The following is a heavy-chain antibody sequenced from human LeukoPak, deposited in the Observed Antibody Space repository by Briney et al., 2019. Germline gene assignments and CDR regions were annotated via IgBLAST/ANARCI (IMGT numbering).Heavy chain of an antibody. V-gene: IGHV1-69*13. CDR2: IIPIFGTA. D-gene: IGHD2-8*01. CDR3: ARDLGYCTNGVCHTRFDY. Sequence: GASVKVSCKASGGTFSSYPISWVRQAPGQGLEWMGGIIPIFGTANYAQKFQGRVTITADESTSTAYMELSSLRSEDTAVYYCARDLGYCTNGVCHTRFDYWGQGTLVAVSS. J-gene: IGHJ4*02. CDR1: GGTFSSYP.